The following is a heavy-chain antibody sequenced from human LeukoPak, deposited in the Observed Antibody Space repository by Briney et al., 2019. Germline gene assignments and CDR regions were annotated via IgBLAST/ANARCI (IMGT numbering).Heavy chain of an antibody. CDR3: ARLGYCSSTSCYAFDY. D-gene: IGHD2-2*01. Sequence: PGGSLRLSCAASGLTFSSYSMNWVRQAPGKGLEWVSSISSSSSYIYYADSVKGGFTISRDNAKNSLYLQMNSLRAEDTAVYYCARLGYCSSTSCYAFDYWGQGTLVTVSS. CDR2: ISSSSSYI. J-gene: IGHJ4*02. CDR1: GLTFSSYS. V-gene: IGHV3-21*01.